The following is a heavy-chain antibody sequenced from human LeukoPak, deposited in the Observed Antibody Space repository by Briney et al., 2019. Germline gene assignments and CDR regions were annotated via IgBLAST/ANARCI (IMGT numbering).Heavy chain of an antibody. J-gene: IGHJ2*01. Sequence: SETLSLTCAVYGGSFSGYYWSWIRQPPGKGLEWIGEINHSGSTNYNPSLKSRVTISVDTFKKQLSLKLSSVTAADTAVYCCARGAHSVAFDLWGRGTLVTVSS. CDR3: ARGAHSVAFDL. CDR2: INHSGST. V-gene: IGHV4-34*01. D-gene: IGHD4-23*01. CDR1: GGSFSGYY.